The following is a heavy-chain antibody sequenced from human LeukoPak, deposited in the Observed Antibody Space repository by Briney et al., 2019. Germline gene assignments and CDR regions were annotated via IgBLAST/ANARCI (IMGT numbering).Heavy chain of an antibody. J-gene: IGHJ4*02. CDR2: IIGMGGST. CDR1: GFTFSSYA. V-gene: IGHV3-23*01. CDR3: ARDREGYCSGGRCTNFDY. Sequence: GGPLRLSCAASGFTFSSYAMSWVRQPPGRGLGWFSAIIGMGGSTYYADSVKGRFTISRDNSKNTLYLQMNSLRAEDTAVYYCARDREGYCSGGRCTNFDYWGQGTLVTVSS. D-gene: IGHD2-15*01.